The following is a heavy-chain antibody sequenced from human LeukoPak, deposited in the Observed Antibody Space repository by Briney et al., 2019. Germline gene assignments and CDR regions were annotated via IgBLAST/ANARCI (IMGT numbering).Heavy chain of an antibody. CDR3: ARGERRVAVPPNY. Sequence: PSQTLSLTCTVSGGSTSSGGYYWSWIRQHPGKGLEWIGYIYYSGSTYYNPSLKSRVTISVDTSKNQFSLKLSSVTAADTAVYYCARGERRVAVPPNYWGQGTLVTVSS. D-gene: IGHD6-19*01. CDR2: IYYSGST. CDR1: GGSTSSGGYY. V-gene: IGHV4-31*03. J-gene: IGHJ4*02.